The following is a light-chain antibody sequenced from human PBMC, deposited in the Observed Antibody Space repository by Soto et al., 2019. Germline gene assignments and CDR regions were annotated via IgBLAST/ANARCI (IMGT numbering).Light chain of an antibody. CDR2: EVN. CDR1: RINVGGYNY. Sequence: QSALTQPPSASGSLGQSVPFSCTGTRINVGGYNYVSWYQQHPGKAPKFMIYEVNKRSSGVPDRFSGSKSGNTASLTVSGLQAEDEADYYCSSYAGSNNWVFGGGTKLTVL. V-gene: IGLV2-8*01. J-gene: IGLJ3*02. CDR3: SSYAGSNNWV.